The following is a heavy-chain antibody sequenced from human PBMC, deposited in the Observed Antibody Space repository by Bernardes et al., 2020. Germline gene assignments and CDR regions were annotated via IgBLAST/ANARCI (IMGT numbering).Heavy chain of an antibody. D-gene: IGHD3-16*01. CDR2: IYYSGST. CDR3: ARDSYYDYVYYMDV. Sequence: SETLSLTCTVSGGSISSSSYYWGWIRQPPGKGLEWIGSIYYSGSTYYNPSLKSRVTISVDTSKNQFSLKLSSVTAADTAVYYCARDSYYDYVYYMDVWGKGTTVTVCS. CDR1: GGSISSSSYY. J-gene: IGHJ6*03. V-gene: IGHV4-39*02.